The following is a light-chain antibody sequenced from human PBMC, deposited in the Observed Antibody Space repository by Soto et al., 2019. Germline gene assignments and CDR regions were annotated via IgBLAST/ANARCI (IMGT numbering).Light chain of an antibody. Sequence: SYELTQPPSVSVAPGQTARIACGGNNIGGRNVHWYQQKPGQAPVLVVYDDSDRPSGIPERISGSKSGNTASLTISGLQAEDEAEYYCSSYTNINTRACVFGTGTKLTVL. CDR2: DDS. J-gene: IGLJ1*01. CDR3: SSYTNINTRACV. CDR1: NIGGRN. V-gene: IGLV3-21*02.